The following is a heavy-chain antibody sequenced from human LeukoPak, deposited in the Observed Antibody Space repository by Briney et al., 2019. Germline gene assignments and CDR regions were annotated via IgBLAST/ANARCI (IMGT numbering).Heavy chain of an antibody. Sequence: PGGSLRLSCAASGFTFSSYGMHWVRQAPGKGLEWVAVISYDGSNKYYADSVKGRFTISRDNSKNTLYLQMNSLRAGDTAVYYCAKDGPYYYDSRGPTLAFDYWGQGTLVTVSS. CDR3: AKDGPYYYDSRGPTLAFDY. CDR2: ISYDGSNK. D-gene: IGHD3-22*01. V-gene: IGHV3-30*18. CDR1: GFTFSSYG. J-gene: IGHJ4*02.